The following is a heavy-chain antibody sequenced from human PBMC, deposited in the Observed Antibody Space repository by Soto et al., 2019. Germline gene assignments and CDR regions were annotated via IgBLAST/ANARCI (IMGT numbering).Heavy chain of an antibody. V-gene: IGHV1-46*03. J-gene: IGHJ4*02. CDR1: GYAFADFG. CDR2: INPSGGST. CDR3: ARLYSSGWYFPLDY. D-gene: IGHD6-19*01. Sequence: ASVKVSCKASGYAFADFGIHWVRLAPGQRLEWMGIINPSGGSTSYAQKFQGRVTMTRDTPTSTVYMELSSLRSEDTAVYYCARLYSSGWYFPLDYWGQGTLVTVSS.